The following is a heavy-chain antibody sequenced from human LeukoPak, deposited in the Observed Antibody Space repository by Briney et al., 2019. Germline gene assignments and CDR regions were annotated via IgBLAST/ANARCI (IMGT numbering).Heavy chain of an antibody. V-gene: IGHV1-3*01. CDR2: IDAGNGRT. J-gene: IGHJ4*02. CDR3: ARGRRTDVARGSYYFDY. D-gene: IGHD3-10*01. CDR1: QYTFTEYA. Sequence: GASVKVSCKASQYTFTEYAVHWVRQAPGQRLEWMGWIDAGNGRTKYSQSFQGRVTIIRDTSATTAYMELSSLTSEDTAIYYCARGRRTDVARGSYYFDYWGQGTLVSVSS.